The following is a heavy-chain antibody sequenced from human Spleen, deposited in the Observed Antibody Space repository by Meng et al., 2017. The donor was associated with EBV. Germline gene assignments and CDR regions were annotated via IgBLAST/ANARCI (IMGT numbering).Heavy chain of an antibody. D-gene: IGHD2-15*01. V-gene: IGHV4-61*01. CDR2: IYYSGST. Sequence: QGQLQESGPGLVKPSETLSLTCTVSGGSVSSSSYYWSWIRQPPGKGLEWIGYIYYSGSTNYNPSLKSRVTISVDTSKNQFSLKLSSVTAADTAVYYCARRPYCSGGSCYSSWYFDYWGQGTLVTVSS. CDR3: ARRPYCSGGSCYSSWYFDY. J-gene: IGHJ4*02. CDR1: GGSVSSSSYY.